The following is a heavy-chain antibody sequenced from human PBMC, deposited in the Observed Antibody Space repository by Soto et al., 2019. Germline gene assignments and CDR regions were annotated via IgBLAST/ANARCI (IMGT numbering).Heavy chain of an antibody. Sequence: ASVKVSCKASGYTFTGYYMHWVRQAPGQGLEWMGWINPNSGGTNYAQKFQGRVTMTRDTSISTAYMELSRLRSDDTAVYYCARSRGARPLGDYWGQGTLVTVPS. D-gene: IGHD6-6*01. V-gene: IGHV1-2*02. CDR1: GYTFTGYY. CDR2: INPNSGGT. J-gene: IGHJ4*02. CDR3: ARSRGARPLGDY.